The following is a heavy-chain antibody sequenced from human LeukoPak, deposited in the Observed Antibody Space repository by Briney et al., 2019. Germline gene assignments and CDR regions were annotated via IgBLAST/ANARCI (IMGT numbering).Heavy chain of an antibody. CDR2: ISGGGGST. CDR3: AKGYSSSPPRRSYMDV. CDR1: GFTFSSYA. V-gene: IGHV3-23*01. J-gene: IGHJ6*03. Sequence: GGSLRLSCAASGFTFSSYAMSWVRRAPGKGLEWVSAISGGGGSTYYADSVKGRFTISRDNSKNTLYLQMNSLRAEDTAVYYCAKGYSSSPPRRSYMDVWGKGTTVTVSS. D-gene: IGHD6-6*01.